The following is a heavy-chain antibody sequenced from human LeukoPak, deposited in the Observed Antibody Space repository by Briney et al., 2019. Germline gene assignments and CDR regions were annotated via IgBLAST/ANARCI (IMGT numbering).Heavy chain of an antibody. CDR3: ARESSSDLVY. CDR1: GFIFSRHW. D-gene: IGHD6-6*01. Sequence: PGGSLRLSRAASGFIFSRHWMHWVRQVPGKGLVWVSRVNSDGGNTIYADSVKGRFTISRDNAKNTLYLQMNSLRVDDTAVYFCARESSSDLVYWGQGALVTVSS. CDR2: VNSDGGNT. J-gene: IGHJ4*02. V-gene: IGHV3-74*01.